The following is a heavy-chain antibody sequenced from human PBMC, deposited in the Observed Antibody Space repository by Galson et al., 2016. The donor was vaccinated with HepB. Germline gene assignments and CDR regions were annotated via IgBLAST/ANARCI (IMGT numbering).Heavy chain of an antibody. CDR3: AKDVTLGLGSGWYDAAFDV. D-gene: IGHD6-13*01. Sequence: SLRLSCAASGFAVAANYMTWVRQAPGKGLQWVSLIFTGGSTYYGDSVRGRFTISRDNSRNTVYLQMHNLRIEDTAVYFCAKDVTLGLGSGWYDAAFDVWGRGTLVTVS. J-gene: IGHJ3*01. V-gene: IGHV3-53*01. CDR1: GFAVAANY. CDR2: IFTGGST.